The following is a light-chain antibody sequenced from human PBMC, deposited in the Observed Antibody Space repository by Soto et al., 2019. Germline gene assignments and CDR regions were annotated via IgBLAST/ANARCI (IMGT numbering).Light chain of an antibody. CDR2: DAS. CDR1: QSISNR. CDR3: QHYGGMWA. V-gene: IGKV1-5*01. J-gene: IGKJ1*01. Sequence: DIQMTQYPSTLSASVGDRFTITCLAIQSISNRLAWYQQKPGKAPKVVIYDASSLESGVPSRFSGSGSGTEFILTIHSLQPDDFATYYCQHYGGMWAFGQGTKV.